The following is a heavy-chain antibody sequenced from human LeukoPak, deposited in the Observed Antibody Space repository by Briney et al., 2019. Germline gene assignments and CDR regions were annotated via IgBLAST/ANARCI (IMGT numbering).Heavy chain of an antibody. CDR3: ARLYYYGSGSYDWFDP. CDR1: GYSISSGYY. D-gene: IGHD3-10*01. V-gene: IGHV4-38-2*02. Sequence: SETLSLTCTISGYSISSGYYWGWIRQPPGKGLEWIGNFYHSGSTYYNPSLKSRVTSSVDTSKNQFSLKLSSVTAADTAVYYCARLYYYGSGSYDWFDPWGQGTLVTVSS. CDR2: FYHSGST. J-gene: IGHJ5*02.